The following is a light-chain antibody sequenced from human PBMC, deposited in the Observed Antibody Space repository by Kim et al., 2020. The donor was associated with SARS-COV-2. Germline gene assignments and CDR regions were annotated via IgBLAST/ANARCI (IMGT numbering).Light chain of an antibody. Sequence: ASPGERATLYCRGSQSVSSNLAWYQQRPGQAPRLVIYGASTRATGIPARFSVSGSGTEFTLTISSLESEDLSVYYCQQYNNWPQTFGQGTKVDIK. V-gene: IGKV3-15*01. CDR3: QQYNNWPQT. CDR2: GAS. CDR1: QSVSSN. J-gene: IGKJ1*01.